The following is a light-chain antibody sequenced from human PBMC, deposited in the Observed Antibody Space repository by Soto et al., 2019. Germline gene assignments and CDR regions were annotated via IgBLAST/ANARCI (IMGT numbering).Light chain of an antibody. CDR1: ESVTSTY. V-gene: IGKV3-20*01. Sequence: EIVLTQSPGTLSFSPGERATLSCRASESVTSTYLAWHQQKPGQAPRLLIYAASRRATGIPDRFSGSGSGTDFTLTISRLEPEDFAVYYCQQYGSSPITFGQGTRLEIK. CDR2: AAS. CDR3: QQYGSSPIT. J-gene: IGKJ5*01.